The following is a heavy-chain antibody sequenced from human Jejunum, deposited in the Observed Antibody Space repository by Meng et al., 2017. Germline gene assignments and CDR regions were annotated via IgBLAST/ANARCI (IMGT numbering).Heavy chain of an antibody. V-gene: IGHV4-61*02. J-gene: IGHJ6*02. CDR1: GASISSGGFY. D-gene: IGHD2-15*01. CDR3: ARGCSGGSCSSGYGMDV. Sequence: SETLSLTCTVSGASISSGGFYWSWIRQPAGKGLEWIGRIYTSGSTNYNPSLMSRVTISVDTSKNQFSLNLSSVTAADTAVYYCARGCSGGSCSSGYGMDVWGQGTTVTVSS. CDR2: IYTSGST.